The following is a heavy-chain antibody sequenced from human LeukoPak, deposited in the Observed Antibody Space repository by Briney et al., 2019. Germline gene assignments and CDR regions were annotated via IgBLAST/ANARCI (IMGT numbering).Heavy chain of an antibody. D-gene: IGHD3-22*01. CDR3: ARSGPRYYDSSGYSDY. CDR2: ISGSGGST. CDR1: GFTFSSYG. J-gene: IGHJ4*02. Sequence: PGGSLRLSCAASGFTFSSYGMHWVRQAPGKGLEWVSAISGSGGSTYYADSVKGRFTISRDNSKNTLYLQMNSLRAEDTAVYYCARSGPRYYDSSGYSDYWGQGTLVTVSS. V-gene: IGHV3-23*01.